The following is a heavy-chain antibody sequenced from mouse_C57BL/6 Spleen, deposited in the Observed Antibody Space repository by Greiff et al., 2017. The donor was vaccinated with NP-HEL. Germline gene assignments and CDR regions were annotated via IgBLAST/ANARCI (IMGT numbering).Heavy chain of an antibody. V-gene: IGHV14-1*01. CDR2: IDPEDGDT. CDR1: GFNIKDYY. J-gene: IGHJ3*01. Sequence: EVQRVESGAELVRPGASVKLSCTASGFNIKDYYMHWVKQRPEQGLEWIGRIDPEDGDTEYAPKFQGKATMTADTSSNTAYLQLSSLTSEDTAVYYCTTSVIYYYGSSPFAYWGQGTLVTVSA. D-gene: IGHD1-1*01. CDR3: TTSVIYYYGSSPFAY.